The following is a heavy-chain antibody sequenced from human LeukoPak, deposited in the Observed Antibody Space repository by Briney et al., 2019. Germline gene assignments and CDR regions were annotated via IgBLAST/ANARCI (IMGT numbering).Heavy chain of an antibody. CDR1: GGSISSGGYS. J-gene: IGHJ4*02. CDR2: IYHSGST. CDR3: ARDPYDFWSGSSYDY. D-gene: IGHD3-3*01. V-gene: IGHV4-30-2*01. Sequence: SETLSLTCAVSGGSISSGGYSWSWIRQPPGKGLEWIGYIYHSGSTYYNPSLKSRVTISVDRSKNQFSLKLSSVTAADTAVYYCARDPYDFWSGSSYDYWGQGTLVTVSS.